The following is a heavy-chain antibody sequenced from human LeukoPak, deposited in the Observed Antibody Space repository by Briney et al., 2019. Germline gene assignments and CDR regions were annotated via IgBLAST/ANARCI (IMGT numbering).Heavy chain of an antibody. V-gene: IGHV4-59*01. CDR2: IYYSGST. Sequence: PSETLSLTCTVSGGSISSYYWSWIRQPPGKGLEWIGYIYYSGSTNYNPSLKSRVTISVDTSKNQFSLKLSSVTAADTAVYYCARLAVAGYSLDYWGQGTLVTVSS. J-gene: IGHJ4*02. D-gene: IGHD6-19*01. CDR3: ARLAVAGYSLDY. CDR1: GGSISSYY.